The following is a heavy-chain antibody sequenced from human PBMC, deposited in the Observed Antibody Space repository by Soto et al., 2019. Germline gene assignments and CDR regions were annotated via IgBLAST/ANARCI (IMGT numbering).Heavy chain of an antibody. V-gene: IGHV3-23*01. CDR2: ISASGGST. CDR3: ATHPVCY. CDR1: GFTFRNYG. Sequence: EEALRLSCTASGFTFRNYGMSWVRQAPGKGLEWVSSISASGGSTYYADSVKGRFTISRDNSKNTLYLQMNSLRAEDTAVDYCATHPVCYRGQGTQVPVAS. J-gene: IGHJ4*02.